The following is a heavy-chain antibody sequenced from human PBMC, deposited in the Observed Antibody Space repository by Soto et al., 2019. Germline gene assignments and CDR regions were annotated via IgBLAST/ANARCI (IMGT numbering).Heavy chain of an antibody. J-gene: IGHJ5*02. V-gene: IGHV1-2*02. CDR1: GYTCTDHY. CDR3: ARDLSRQSWKWFEP. CDR2: INPNSGDT. Sequence: QVQLVQSGAEVKEPGASVKVSCRTSGYTCTDHYINWVRQAPGQGPEYMGWINPNSGDTKYTQRFQGRVTMTRDTSISTAYMELRRLTSDDTAVYYCARDLSRQSWKWFEPWGQGTLVTVSS. D-gene: IGHD1-1*01.